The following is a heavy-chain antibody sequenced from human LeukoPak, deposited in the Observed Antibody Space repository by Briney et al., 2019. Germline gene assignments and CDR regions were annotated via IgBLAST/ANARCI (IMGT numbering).Heavy chain of an antibody. D-gene: IGHD5-18*01. V-gene: IGHV3-23*01. CDR1: GFTFSSYA. CDR2: LSGSGGST. Sequence: GGSLRLSCVFSGFTFSSYAMSWVRQTPGKGLEWVSSLSGSGGSTYYADSVKGRFTISRDNSKNTLYLQMNSLRVEDTAVYYCAKDPHTGYSFAYWGQGTLVTVSS. J-gene: IGHJ4*02. CDR3: AKDPHTGYSFAY.